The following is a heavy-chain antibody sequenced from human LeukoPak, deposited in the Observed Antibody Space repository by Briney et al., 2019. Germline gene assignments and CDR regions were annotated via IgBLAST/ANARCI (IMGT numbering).Heavy chain of an antibody. V-gene: IGHV4-39*07. J-gene: IGHJ4*02. CDR3: ARHDGDYVPYLYYFDY. CDR2: IYYSGST. CDR1: GGSISSSSYY. D-gene: IGHD4-17*01. Sequence: SETLSLTCTVSGGSISSSSYYWGWIRQPPGKGLEWIGSIYYSGSTYYNPSLKSRVTISVDTSKNQFSLKLSSVTAADTAVYYCARHDGDYVPYLYYFDYWGQGTLVTVSS.